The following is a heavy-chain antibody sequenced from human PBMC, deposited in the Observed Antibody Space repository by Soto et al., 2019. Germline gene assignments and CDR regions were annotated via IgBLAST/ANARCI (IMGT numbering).Heavy chain of an antibody. D-gene: IGHD3-22*01. J-gene: IGHJ4*02. V-gene: IGHV3-23*01. CDR2: ISGSGGSP. CDR3: AKQYYYDRSGHFDS. Sequence: GGSLRLSCAACGFTFSSYAMSWVRQAPGKGLEWISGISGSGGSPYYADSVKGRFTISRDNSKNTLYLQMNSLRAEDTALYYCAKQYYYDRSGHFDSWGQGTLVTVSS. CDR1: GFTFSSYA.